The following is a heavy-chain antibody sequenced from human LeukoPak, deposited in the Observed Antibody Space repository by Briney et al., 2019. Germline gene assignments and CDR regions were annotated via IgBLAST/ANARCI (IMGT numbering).Heavy chain of an antibody. CDR1: GFTFSSYW. D-gene: IGHD5-12*01. Sequence: GGSLRLSCAASGFTFSSYWMHWVRQAPGKGLVWVSRVNSDGTGTTYAGSVEGRFTISRDNAKNTVYLQMHSLRAEDTAIYYCIRTLIVATSPYMDVWGKGTTVTVSS. J-gene: IGHJ6*03. CDR2: VNSDGTGT. CDR3: IRTLIVATSPYMDV. V-gene: IGHV3-74*01.